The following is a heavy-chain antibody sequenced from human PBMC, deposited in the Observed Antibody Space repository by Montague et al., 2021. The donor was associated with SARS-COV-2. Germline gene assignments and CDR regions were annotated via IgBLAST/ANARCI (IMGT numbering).Heavy chain of an antibody. J-gene: IGHJ5*02. Sequence: SETLSLTCTVSSGSISSYYWGWVRQTPGKGLDWVGSISYSGATYYNPSLETRVSISRDTSKSQFSLELRSVTAADTAVYYCARERQEVGIYFDPWGHGTLVTVSS. V-gene: IGHV4-39*07. D-gene: IGHD1-1*01. CDR3: ARERQEVGIYFDP. CDR1: SGSISSYY. CDR2: ISYSGAT.